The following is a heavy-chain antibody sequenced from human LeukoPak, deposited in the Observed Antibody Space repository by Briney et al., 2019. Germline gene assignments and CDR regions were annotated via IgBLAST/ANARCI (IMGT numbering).Heavy chain of an antibody. J-gene: IGHJ4*02. V-gene: IGHV1-2*02. CDR3: AREGAPQLSSYFDH. Sequence: ASVKVSCKASGYTFTAYYIHWVRQAPGQGLEWMGWINPNTGSTNFAQRFQGRVTMTRDTSINTAYMELSSLRSDDTAMYYCAREGAPQLSSYFDHWGQGTLVTVSS. CDR2: INPNTGST. D-gene: IGHD1-1*01. CDR1: GYTFTAYY.